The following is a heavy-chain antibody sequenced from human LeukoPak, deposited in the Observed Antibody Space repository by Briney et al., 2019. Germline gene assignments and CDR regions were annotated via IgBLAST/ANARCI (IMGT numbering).Heavy chain of an antibody. V-gene: IGHV3-21*01. CDR3: ARDHPYGDYYDY. CDR1: GFTFSSYS. CDR2: ISSSSSYI. J-gene: IGHJ4*02. D-gene: IGHD4-17*01. Sequence: PGGSLRLSCAASGFTFSSYSMNWVRQAPGKGLEWVSSISSSSSYIYYADSVKGRFTISRDNAKNSLYLQMNSLRAEDTAAYYCARDHPYGDYYDYWGQGTLVTVSS.